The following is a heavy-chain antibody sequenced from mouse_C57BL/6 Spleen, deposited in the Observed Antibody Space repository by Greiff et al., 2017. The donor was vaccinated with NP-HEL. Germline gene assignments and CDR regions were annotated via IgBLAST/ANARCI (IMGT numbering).Heavy chain of an antibody. CDR3: TAILLHFDY. D-gene: IGHD1-1*01. CDR1: GFTFSNYW. CDR2: IRLK. J-gene: IGHJ2*01. V-gene: IGHV6-3*01. Sequence: DVHLVESGGGLVQPGGSMKLSCVASGFTFSNYWMNWVRQSPGKGLEWFAQIRLKSVEGRFTISRDDSKSSVYLQMNNLRAEDTGIYYCTAILLHFDYWGKGTTLTVSS.